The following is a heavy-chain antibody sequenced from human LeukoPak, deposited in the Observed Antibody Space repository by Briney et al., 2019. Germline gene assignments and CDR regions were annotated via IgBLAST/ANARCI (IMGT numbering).Heavy chain of an antibody. Sequence: PGGSLRLSCAASGFTFSNYAMSWVRQTPRKGLEWVSSISGSGTGTYYADSVKGRFTISRDNSRDTLYLHMSSLRAEDTATYYCAKDPGGHGDHRNSRTYWGQGTLVTVSP. V-gene: IGHV3-23*01. D-gene: IGHD4-17*01. CDR3: AKDPGGHGDHRNSRTY. CDR2: ISGSGTGT. CDR1: GFTFSNYA. J-gene: IGHJ4*02.